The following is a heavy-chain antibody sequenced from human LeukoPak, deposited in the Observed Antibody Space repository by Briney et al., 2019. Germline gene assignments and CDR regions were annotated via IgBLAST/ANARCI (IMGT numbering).Heavy chain of an antibody. V-gene: IGHV4-30-4*08. CDR3: ATSIAARPGTRYYYYYYYMDV. CDR2: IYYSGRT. J-gene: IGHJ6*03. D-gene: IGHD6-6*01. CDR1: GGSINSGEYY. Sequence: SQTLSLTCTVSGGSINSGEYYWSWIRQPPGKGLEWIGYIYYSGRTYSNPSLKSRLALSVDTSKNQFSLKLSSVTAADTAVYYCATSIAARPGTRYYYYYYYMDVWGKGTTVTVSS.